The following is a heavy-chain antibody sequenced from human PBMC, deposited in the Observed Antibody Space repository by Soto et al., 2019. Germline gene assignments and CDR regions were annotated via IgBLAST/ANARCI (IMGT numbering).Heavy chain of an antibody. V-gene: IGHV3-7*01. CDR3: ARDFYGGFSYGPGDS. J-gene: IGHJ4*02. CDR2: IKQDGSKA. D-gene: IGHD2-15*01. Sequence: EVQLVESGGGLVQPGGSLRLSCVASGFAFWGDWMSWVRQAPGKGLEWVANIKQDGSKAQYLEAVRGRFTISRDNSKSSVYLQMNRLRAEDTALYYCARDFYGGFSYGPGDSWGQGTLVTVSS. CDR1: GFAFWGDW.